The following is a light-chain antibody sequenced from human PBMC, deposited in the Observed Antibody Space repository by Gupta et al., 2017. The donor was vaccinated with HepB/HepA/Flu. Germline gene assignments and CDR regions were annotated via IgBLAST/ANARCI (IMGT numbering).Light chain of an antibody. CDR2: DTS. CDR1: QSISNY. V-gene: IGKV3-11*01. Sequence: EIVLTQSPATLSLSPGDRATLSCRASQSISNYLAWYQQRPGQAPRLLIYDTSNRATGIPDRFSGSGSGTDFTLTISSLELEDFAVYYWQQRSDWTTFGQGTKVEVK. J-gene: IGKJ1*01. CDR3: QQRSDWTT.